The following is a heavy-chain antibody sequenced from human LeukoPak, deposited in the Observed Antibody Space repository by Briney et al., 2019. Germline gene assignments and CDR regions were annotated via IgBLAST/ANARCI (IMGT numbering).Heavy chain of an antibody. J-gene: IGHJ6*03. CDR1: GGSISSGSYY. CDR2: IYTSGST. CDR3: ARVPAAIGIYYYYYMDV. Sequence: SETLSLTCTVSGGSISSGSYYWSWIRQPAGKGLEWIGRIYTSGSTNYNPSLKSRVTISVDTSKNQFSLKLSSVTAADTAVYYCARVPAAIGIYYYYYMDVWGKGTTVTVSS. V-gene: IGHV4-61*02. D-gene: IGHD2-2*01.